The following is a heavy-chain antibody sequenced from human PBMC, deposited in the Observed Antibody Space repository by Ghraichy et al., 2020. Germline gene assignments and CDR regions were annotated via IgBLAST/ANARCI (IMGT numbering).Heavy chain of an antibody. CDR3: ARGRGGYYGVDV. CDR1: GFTLKSFW. J-gene: IGHJ6*02. CDR2: IKQDGGEK. Sequence: LSLTCAASGFTLKSFWMSWVRQAPGNGLEWVANIKQDGGEKFSLDSVKGRFTISRDNANNSLFLEMNSLRVEDTALYYCARGRGGYYGVDVWGQGTTVTVSS. D-gene: IGHD3-10*01. V-gene: IGHV3-7*03.